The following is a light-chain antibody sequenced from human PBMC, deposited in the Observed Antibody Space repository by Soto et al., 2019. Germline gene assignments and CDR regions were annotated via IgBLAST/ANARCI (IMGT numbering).Light chain of an antibody. CDR1: QSISAW. J-gene: IGKJ4*01. CDR3: QQLRMYPST. Sequence: DIQVTQTPSALSASVGDRFSSNCLASQSISAWLAWYQQKPGEAPKLLIYAASTLYGGVPSRFSGSGSGTDFALTITSLQAEDFATYYCQQLRMYPSTFGGGTKVDIK. CDR2: AAS. V-gene: IGKV1-5*01.